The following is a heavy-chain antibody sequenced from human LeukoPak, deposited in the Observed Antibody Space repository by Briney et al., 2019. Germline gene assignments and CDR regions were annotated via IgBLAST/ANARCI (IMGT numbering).Heavy chain of an antibody. Sequence: PGGSLRLSCAASGFTFSNYWMSWVRQAPGKGLEWVAYIKEDGSEKYYVDSMKGRFTISRDNAKNSLFLQMNSLSAEDTAVYYCARLNPSGSGNFDPWGQGTLVTVSS. CDR2: IKEDGSEK. CDR1: GFTFSNYW. CDR3: ARLNPSGSGNFDP. J-gene: IGHJ5*02. D-gene: IGHD1-26*01. V-gene: IGHV3-7*01.